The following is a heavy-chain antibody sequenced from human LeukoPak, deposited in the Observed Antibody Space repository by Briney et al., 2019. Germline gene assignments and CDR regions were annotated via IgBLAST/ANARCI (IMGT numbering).Heavy chain of an antibody. J-gene: IGHJ6*03. V-gene: IGHV1-69*06. CDR1: GGTFSSYA. Sequence: ASVKVSCKASGGTFSSYAISWVRQAPGQGLEWMGGIIPIFGTANYAQKFQGRVTITADKSTSTAYMELSSLRSEDTAVYYCARENTVTPKTHIRYYMDVWGKGTTVTVSS. CDR2: IIPIFGTA. CDR3: ARENTVTPKTHIRYYMDV. D-gene: IGHD4-11*01.